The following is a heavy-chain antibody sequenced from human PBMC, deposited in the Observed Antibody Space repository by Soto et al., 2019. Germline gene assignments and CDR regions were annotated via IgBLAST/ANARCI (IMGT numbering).Heavy chain of an antibody. J-gene: IGHJ4*02. CDR3: AGEGGGTFDY. V-gene: IGHV5-51*03. D-gene: IGHD3-16*01. CDR1: GYSFSSYW. CDR2: IYPGDSET. Sequence: EVQLVQSGAEVKKAGESLKISCKGSGYSFSSYWIGWVRQMPGKGLEWMGTIYPGDSETTYSPSFQGQVAISSDKSVNTADLQCGSLEASATAMFYCAGEGGGTFDYCGQGTLVTVSS.